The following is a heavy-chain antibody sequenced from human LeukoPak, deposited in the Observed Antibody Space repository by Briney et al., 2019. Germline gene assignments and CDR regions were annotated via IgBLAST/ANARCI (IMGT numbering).Heavy chain of an antibody. V-gene: IGHV3-21*01. CDR1: GFTFSIYT. J-gene: IGHJ6*02. CDR2: ISSSSSYI. Sequence: GGSLRLSCAASGFTFSIYTMNWVRRAPGKGLEWVSSISSSSSYIYYADSVKGRFTISRDNAKNSLYLQMNSLRTEDTAVYYCARDWRYSSSSQYYYGMDVWGQGTTVTVSS. D-gene: IGHD6-6*01. CDR3: ARDWRYSSSSQYYYGMDV.